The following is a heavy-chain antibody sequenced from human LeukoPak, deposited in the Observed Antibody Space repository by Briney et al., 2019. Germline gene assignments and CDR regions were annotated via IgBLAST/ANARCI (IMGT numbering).Heavy chain of an antibody. Sequence: PGGSLRLSCAASGFTFSNVWMAWVRQAPGKGLEWVGRISSKIDGGTTDYAAPVKGRFTISRDDSKNTLYLQMNSLKIEDTALYYCTTDLPPWGQGTLVTVSS. CDR1: GFTFSNVW. V-gene: IGHV3-15*01. J-gene: IGHJ5*02. CDR3: TTDLPP. CDR2: ISSKIDGGTT.